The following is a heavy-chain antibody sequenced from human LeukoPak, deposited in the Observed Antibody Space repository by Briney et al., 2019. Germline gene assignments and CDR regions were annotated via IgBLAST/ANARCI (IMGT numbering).Heavy chain of an antibody. J-gene: IGHJ5*02. V-gene: IGHV1-2*02. D-gene: IGHD6-19*01. CDR2: INPNSGGT. CDR3: ARGSVTGTASWFDP. CDR1: GYSFSGYY. Sequence: GASVKVSCKTSGYSFSGYYIHWVRQAPGQGPEWMGWINPNSGGTNYAQKFQDRVTMTRDTSINTAYVELSSLTSDDTAVYYCARGSVTGTASWFDPWGQGTLVTVSS.